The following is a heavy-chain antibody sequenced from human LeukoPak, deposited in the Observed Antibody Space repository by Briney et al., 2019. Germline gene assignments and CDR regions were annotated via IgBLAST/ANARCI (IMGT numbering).Heavy chain of an antibody. D-gene: IGHD3-10*01. CDR1: AYTFSSYG. CDR3: ARALDGSGSYYTDY. CDR2: ISAYNGNT. V-gene: IGHV1-18*01. J-gene: IGHJ4*02. Sequence: ASVKVSCKASAYTFSSYGFNWVRQAPGQGLEWMGWISAYNGNTKYAQKLQGRFTISTDTSTSTAYMELMSLTSDDTAVYYCARALDGSGSYYTDYWGQGTLVTVSS.